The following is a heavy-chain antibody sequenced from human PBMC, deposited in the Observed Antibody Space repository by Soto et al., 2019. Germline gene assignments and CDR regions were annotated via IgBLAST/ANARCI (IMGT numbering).Heavy chain of an antibody. CDR2: IYHSGNN. Sequence: QVQLQESGPGLVKPSQTLSLTCTVSGGSISSGGYYWSWIRQHPGKGLEWIGYIYHSGNNYYNPSLKSRVTISVDTSKNQFSLKLTSVTAADTAVYYCARVRGNPLLGWFDPWGQGTLVTVSS. CDR3: ARVRGNPLLGWFDP. J-gene: IGHJ5*02. V-gene: IGHV4-31*03. CDR1: GGSISSGGYY. D-gene: IGHD2-2*01.